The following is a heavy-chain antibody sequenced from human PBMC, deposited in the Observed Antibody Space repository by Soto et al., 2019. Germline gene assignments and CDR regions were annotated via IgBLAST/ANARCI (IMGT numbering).Heavy chain of an antibody. Sequence: ASVKVSCKASGYTFTSYYMHWVRQAPGQGLEWMGIIDPSGGSTSYAQKFQGRVTMTRDTSTSTVYMELSSLRSEDTAVYYCARVTAAGKDYYYYGMDVWGQGTTVTVSS. CDR3: ARVTAAGKDYYYYGMDV. V-gene: IGHV1-46*01. D-gene: IGHD6-13*01. J-gene: IGHJ6*02. CDR1: GYTFTSYY. CDR2: IDPSGGST.